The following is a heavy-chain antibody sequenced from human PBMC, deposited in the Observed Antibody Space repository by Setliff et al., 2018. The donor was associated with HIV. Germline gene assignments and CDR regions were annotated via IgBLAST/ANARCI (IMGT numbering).Heavy chain of an antibody. Sequence: ASVKVSCKVSGYTLTELSRHWVRQAPGKGLEWMGGFDPEDGETIYAQKFQGRVTMTEDTSTDTAYMELSSLRSEDTAVYYCARDRQDYSAGSYIYYFDYWGQGTLVTVSS. CDR3: ARDRQDYSAGSYIYYFDY. CDR2: FDPEDGET. V-gene: IGHV1-24*01. D-gene: IGHD3-10*01. J-gene: IGHJ4*02. CDR1: GYTLTELS.